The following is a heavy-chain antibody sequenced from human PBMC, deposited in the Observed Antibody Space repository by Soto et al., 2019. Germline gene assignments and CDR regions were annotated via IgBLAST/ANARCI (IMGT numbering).Heavy chain of an antibody. Sequence: GESLKISCAASGFTFSGSAMHWVRQASGKGLEWVGRIKSKANSYATAYAASVKGRFTISRDDSKNTAHLQMNSLKTEDTAVYSGARLETTRRLTSAFDIWGQGTMVTVSS. CDR2: IKSKANSYAT. V-gene: IGHV3-73*01. D-gene: IGHD3-16*01. CDR1: GFTFSGSA. CDR3: ARLETTRRLTSAFDI. J-gene: IGHJ3*02.